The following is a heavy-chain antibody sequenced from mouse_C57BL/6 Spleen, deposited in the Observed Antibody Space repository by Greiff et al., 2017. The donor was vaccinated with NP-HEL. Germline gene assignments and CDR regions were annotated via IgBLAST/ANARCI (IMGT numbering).Heavy chain of an antibody. CDR1: GFTFSSYA. CDR3: ARELLRSYAMDY. J-gene: IGHJ4*01. D-gene: IGHD1-1*01. Sequence: EVMLVESGGGLVKPGGSLKLSCAASGFTFSSYAMSWVRQTPEKRLEWVATISDGGSYTYYPDNVKGRFTISRDNAKNNLYLQMSHLKSEDTAMYYCARELLRSYAMDYWGQGTSVTVSS. CDR2: ISDGGSYT. V-gene: IGHV5-4*01.